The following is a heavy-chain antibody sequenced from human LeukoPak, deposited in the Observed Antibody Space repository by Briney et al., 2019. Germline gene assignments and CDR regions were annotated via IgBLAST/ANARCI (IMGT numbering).Heavy chain of an antibody. V-gene: IGHV4-34*01. J-gene: IGHJ6*02. CDR1: GGSFSGYY. D-gene: IGHD1-14*01. CDR3: ARVNQLYYYYGMDV. CDR2: INHSGST. Sequence: PSETLSPTCAVYGGSFSGYYWSWIRQPPGKGLEWIGEINHSGSTNYNPSLKSRVTISVDTSKNQFSLKLSSVTAADTAVYYCARVNQLYYYYGMDVWGQGTTVTVSS.